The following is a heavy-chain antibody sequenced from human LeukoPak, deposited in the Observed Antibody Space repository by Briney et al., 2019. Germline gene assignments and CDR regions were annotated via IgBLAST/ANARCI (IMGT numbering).Heavy chain of an antibody. CDR1: GYSISSGYY. D-gene: IGHD2/OR15-2a*01. J-gene: IGHJ4*02. CDR3: IPANRGPSPLSDY. Sequence: ETLSLTCTVSGYSISSGYYWGWIRQPPGKGLEWVSSISSSSSYIYYADSVKGRFTISRDNAKNSLYLQMNSLRAEDTAVYYCIPANRGPSPLSDYWGQGTLVTVSS. V-gene: IGHV3-21*01. CDR2: ISSSSSYI.